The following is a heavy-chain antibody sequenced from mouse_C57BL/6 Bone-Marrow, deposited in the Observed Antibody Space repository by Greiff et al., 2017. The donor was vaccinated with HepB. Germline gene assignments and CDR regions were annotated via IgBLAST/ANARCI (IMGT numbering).Heavy chain of an antibody. CDR1: GFTFSSYG. J-gene: IGHJ1*03. D-gene: IGHD1-1*01. V-gene: IGHV5-6*01. CDR3: ARRNYYGSSPHWYFDV. CDR2: ISSGGSYT. Sequence: VQLKQSGGDLVKPGGSLKLSCAASGFTFSSYGMSWVRQTPDKRLEWVATISSGGSYTYYPDSVKGRFTISRDNAKNTLYLQMSSLKSEDTAMYYCARRNYYGSSPHWYFDVWGTGTTVTVSS.